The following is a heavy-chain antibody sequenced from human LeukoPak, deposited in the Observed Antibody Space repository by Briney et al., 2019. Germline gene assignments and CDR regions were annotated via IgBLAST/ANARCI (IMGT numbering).Heavy chain of an antibody. CDR2: INHSGST. J-gene: IGHJ3*02. Sequence: SETLSLTCAVYGGSFSGYYWSWIRQPPGKGLEWIGEINHSGSTNYNPSLKSRVTISVDTSKNQFSLKLSSVTAADTAVYYCARVRNYDILTGYYAAFDIWGQGTMVTVSS. D-gene: IGHD3-9*01. CDR3: ARVRNYDILTGYYAAFDI. V-gene: IGHV4-34*01. CDR1: GGSFSGYY.